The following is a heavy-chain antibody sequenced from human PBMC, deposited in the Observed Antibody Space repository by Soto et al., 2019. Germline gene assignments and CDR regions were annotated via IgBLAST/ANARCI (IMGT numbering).Heavy chain of an antibody. V-gene: IGHV4-30-4*08. J-gene: IGHJ4*02. CDR3: ARMGFTYWTAWV. CDR1: GASISSGDYY. CDR2: IYYSGST. D-gene: IGHD2-15*01. Sequence: PSESLSPTCSLSGASISSGDYYWSWIRHAPGKGREWIGHIYYSGSTHYKASLKSRVTISVDTSKTQFSLNLSSVTAADTALYYCARMGFTYWTAWVWGQGTQVTVPS.